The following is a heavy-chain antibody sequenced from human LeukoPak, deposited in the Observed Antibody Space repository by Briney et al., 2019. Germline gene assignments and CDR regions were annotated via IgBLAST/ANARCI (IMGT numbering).Heavy chain of an antibody. CDR2: IWPGDSDT. D-gene: IGHD6-19*01. Sequence: GESLKISCKGSGYTFANYWIGWVRQMPGKGLEWMGIIWPGDSDTRYSPSFQGLVTISADKSINTAYLQWSNLKASDTAMYYCARLYSTGWSDYWGQGTPVTASS. CDR3: ARLYSTGWSDY. J-gene: IGHJ4*02. V-gene: IGHV5-51*01. CDR1: GYTFANYW.